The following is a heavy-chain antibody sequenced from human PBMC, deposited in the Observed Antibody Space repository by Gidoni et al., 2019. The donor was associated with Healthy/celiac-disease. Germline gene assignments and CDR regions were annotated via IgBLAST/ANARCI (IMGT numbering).Heavy chain of an antibody. J-gene: IGHJ4*02. CDR1: AFTFSSYS. CDR3: ARETDSSGYYYGGDY. Sequence: EGQRVECGGGWVQPGGPLGLTWGDSAFTFSSYSMNWVRPAPGKGLEWVSYISSSSSTIYYADSVKGRFTISRDNAKNSLYLQMNSLRDEDTAVYYCARETDSSGYYYGGDYWGQGTLVTVSS. D-gene: IGHD3-22*01. V-gene: IGHV3-48*02. CDR2: ISSSSSTI.